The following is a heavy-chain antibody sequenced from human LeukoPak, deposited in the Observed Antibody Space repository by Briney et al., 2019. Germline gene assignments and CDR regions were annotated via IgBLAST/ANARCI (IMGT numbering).Heavy chain of an antibody. V-gene: IGHV4-39*01. D-gene: IGHD2-15*01. CDR2: IYYSGTT. CDR1: GGSITSSPYY. CDR3: ARLSSVTYCSGGSCSRGGYDY. J-gene: IGHJ4*02. Sequence: SETLSLTCTVSGGSITSSPYYWGWIGQAPGKALESIANIYYSGTTAYNPSLNSRVTISVDTPKNQFSLELTSVTAADTAVYYCARLSSVTYCSGGSCSRGGYDYWGQGTLVTVSS.